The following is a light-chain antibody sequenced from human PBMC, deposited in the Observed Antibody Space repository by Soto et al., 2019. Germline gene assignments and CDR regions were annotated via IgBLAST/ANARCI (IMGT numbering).Light chain of an antibody. CDR2: EVN. CDR1: SSDVGAYDY. J-gene: IGLJ1*01. CDR3: CSHAGDNTYV. Sequence: QSALTQPPSASGSPGQSVTISCTGTSSDVGAYDYVCWYQQHPGKAPKLMIYEVNKRPSEVPDRFSGSKSGNTASLTVSGLQAEDEADYFCCSHAGDNTYVFGTGTKLTVL. V-gene: IGLV2-8*01.